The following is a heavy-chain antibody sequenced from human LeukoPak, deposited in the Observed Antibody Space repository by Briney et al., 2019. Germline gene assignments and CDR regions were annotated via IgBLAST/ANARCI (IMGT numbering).Heavy chain of an antibody. Sequence: ASVKVSCKASGYTFTSYYMHWVRQAPGQGLEWMGIINPSGGSTIYAQKFQGRVTMTRDMSTSTVYMELSRLRSDDTAVYYCARSLAGNVLRYFDWLIVGDWFDPWGQGTLVTVSS. J-gene: IGHJ5*02. D-gene: IGHD3-9*01. CDR2: INPSGGST. CDR1: GYTFTSYY. V-gene: IGHV1-46*01. CDR3: ARSLAGNVLRYFDWLIVGDWFDP.